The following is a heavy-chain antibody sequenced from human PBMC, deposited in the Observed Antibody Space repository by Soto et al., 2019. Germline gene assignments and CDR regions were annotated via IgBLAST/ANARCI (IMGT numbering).Heavy chain of an antibody. Sequence: ASVKVSCKASGGTFSSYAISWVRQAPGQGLEWMGGIIPIFGTANYAQKFQGRVTITADESTSTAYMELSSLRSEDTAVDYCARLSTSSEWAFDIWGQGTMVTVSS. CDR1: GGTFSSYA. CDR3: ARLSTSSEWAFDI. J-gene: IGHJ3*02. CDR2: IIPIFGTA. D-gene: IGHD3-3*01. V-gene: IGHV1-69*13.